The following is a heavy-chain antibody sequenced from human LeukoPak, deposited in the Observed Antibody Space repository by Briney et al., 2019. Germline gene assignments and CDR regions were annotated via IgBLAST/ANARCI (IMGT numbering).Heavy chain of an antibody. Sequence: PSETLSLTCTVSGGSISSGGYYWSWIRQHPGKGLEWIGYIYYSGSTYYNPSLKSRVTISVDTSKNQFSLKLSSATAADTAVYYCARARPDSSGNFDYWGQGTLVTVSS. CDR1: GGSISSGGYY. J-gene: IGHJ4*02. CDR3: ARARPDSSGNFDY. D-gene: IGHD3-22*01. V-gene: IGHV4-31*03. CDR2: IYYSGST.